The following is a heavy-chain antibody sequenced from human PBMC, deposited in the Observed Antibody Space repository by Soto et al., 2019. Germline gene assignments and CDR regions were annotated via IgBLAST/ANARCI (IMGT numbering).Heavy chain of an antibody. D-gene: IGHD3-10*01. CDR2: INPSGGST. CDR1: GYTFTSYY. J-gene: IGHJ6*03. CDR3: AATGRGYYYYMDV. Sequence: ASVKVSCKASGYTFTSYYMHWVRQAPGQGLEWMGIINPSGGSTSYAQKFQGRVTMTRDTSTSTVYMELSSLRSEDTAVYYCAATGRGYYYYMDVWGKGTMVTVSS. V-gene: IGHV1-46*01.